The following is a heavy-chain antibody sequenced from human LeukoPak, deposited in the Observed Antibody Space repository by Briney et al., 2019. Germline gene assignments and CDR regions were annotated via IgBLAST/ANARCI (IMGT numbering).Heavy chain of an antibody. V-gene: IGHV3-23*01. CDR1: GFTFSDYY. D-gene: IGHD6-6*01. CDR3: AKERGRLYYYYGMDV. Sequence: GGSLRLSCAASGFTFSDYYMSWIRQAPGKGLEWVSAISGSGGSTYYADSVKGRFTISRDNSKNTLYLQMNSLRAEDTAVYYCAKERGRLYYYYGMDVWGQGTTVTVSS. CDR2: ISGSGGST. J-gene: IGHJ6*02.